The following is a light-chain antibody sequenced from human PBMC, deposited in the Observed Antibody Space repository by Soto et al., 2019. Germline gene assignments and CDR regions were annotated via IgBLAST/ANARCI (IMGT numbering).Light chain of an antibody. J-gene: IGKJ2*01. CDR3: QQYGTSPLYI. Sequence: EIVLTQSPGTLSLSPGERATLSCRVSQSISSSFLAWYQQKPGQAPRLLIYGASSRATGIPDRFSGSGSGTDFTLTISRLEPEDFAVYYCQQYGTSPLYIFGQGTKLEIK. V-gene: IGKV3-20*01. CDR1: QSISSSF. CDR2: GAS.